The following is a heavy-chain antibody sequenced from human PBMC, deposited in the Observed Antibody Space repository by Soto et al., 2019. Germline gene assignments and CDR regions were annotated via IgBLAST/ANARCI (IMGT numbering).Heavy chain of an antibody. Sequence: ASLKVSCKASGYRFTCYVIYWVLQAPGQRLEWMGWINAGNGNTKYSQKFQGRVTITSDTAASTAYMELSSLRSEDTAVYFCVRGVENIVLVFNVFGYSGMDVWGQGKTV. CDR2: INAGNGNT. V-gene: IGHV1-3*01. CDR1: GYRFTCYV. CDR3: VRGVENIVLVFNVFGYSGMDV. D-gene: IGHD2-8*01. J-gene: IGHJ6*01.